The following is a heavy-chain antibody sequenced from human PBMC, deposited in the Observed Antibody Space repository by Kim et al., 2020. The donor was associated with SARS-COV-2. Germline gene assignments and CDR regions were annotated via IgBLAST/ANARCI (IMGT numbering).Heavy chain of an antibody. CDR3: ARDAFQMTYIEN. CDR1: GFTFSHSG. Sequence: GGSLRLSCGASGFTFSHSGMHWVRQAPVKGLEWLAVVSYDGSDKWYADSVKGRFTISRDNSENTVHLQMNSLRTEDTAVYYCARDAFQMTYIENWGQGTLVTVSS. J-gene: IGHJ4*02. V-gene: IGHV3-30*03. CDR2: VSYDGSDK. D-gene: IGHD3-16*01.